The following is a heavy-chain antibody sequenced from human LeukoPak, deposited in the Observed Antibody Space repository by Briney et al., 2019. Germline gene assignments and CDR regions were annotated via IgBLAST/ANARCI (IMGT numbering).Heavy chain of an antibody. Sequence: GGSLRLSCAASGFTFSSYWMNWARQAPGKGLEWVGRIKSKTDGGTTDYAAPVKGRFTISRDDSKNTLYLQMNSLKTEDTAVYYCTTGRWGPYDSSGYSNYWGQGTLVTVSS. V-gene: IGHV3-15*07. CDR3: TTGRWGPYDSSGYSNY. J-gene: IGHJ4*02. D-gene: IGHD3-22*01. CDR2: IKSKTDGGTT. CDR1: GFTFSSYW.